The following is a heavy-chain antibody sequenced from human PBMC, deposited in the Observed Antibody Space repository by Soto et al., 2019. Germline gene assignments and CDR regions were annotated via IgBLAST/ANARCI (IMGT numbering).Heavy chain of an antibody. Sequence: EVQLVESGGGLVQPGGSLRLSCVASGFSLSSHYMNWVRQAPGKGLEWVSLIHNGGDTYYADSVKGRFSISRDDSRNTLYIQMNSLTAEDTAMYYCARDSSMNCWGQGTLVTVSS. CDR3: ARDSSMNC. J-gene: IGHJ4*02. CDR2: IHNGGDT. V-gene: IGHV3-66*01. CDR1: GFSLSSHY.